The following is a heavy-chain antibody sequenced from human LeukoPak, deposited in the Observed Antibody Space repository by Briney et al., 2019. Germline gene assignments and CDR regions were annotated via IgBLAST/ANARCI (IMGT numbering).Heavy chain of an antibody. D-gene: IGHD1-26*01. Sequence: GGSLRLSCAASGFPFSSYSMHWVRQAPGKGLEYVSHMSPNGDNTYYADSVKGRFTISRDNSKNTLYLQMASLRGEDTAVYYCARAPREGFSGSYHDYWGQGTLVTVSS. CDR3: ARAPREGFSGSYHDY. CDR1: GFPFSSYS. V-gene: IGHV3-64*02. J-gene: IGHJ4*02. CDR2: MSPNGDNT.